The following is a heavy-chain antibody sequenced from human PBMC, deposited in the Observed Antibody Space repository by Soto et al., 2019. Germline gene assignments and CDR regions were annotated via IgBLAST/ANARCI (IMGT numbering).Heavy chain of an antibody. CDR1: GGTFSSYA. V-gene: IGHV1-69*01. CDR2: IIPIFGTA. J-gene: IGHJ6*02. CDR3: ARDSQWLAPYYYYGMDV. Sequence: QVPLVQSGAEVKKPGSSVKVSCKASGGTFSSYAISWVRQAPGQGLEWMGGIIPIFGTANYAQKFQGRVTITADESTSTAYMELSSLRSEDTAVYYCARDSQWLAPYYYYGMDVWGQGTTVTVSS. D-gene: IGHD6-19*01.